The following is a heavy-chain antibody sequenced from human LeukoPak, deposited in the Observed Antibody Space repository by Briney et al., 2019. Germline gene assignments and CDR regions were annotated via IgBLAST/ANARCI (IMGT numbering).Heavy chain of an antibody. J-gene: IGHJ4*02. D-gene: IGHD3-3*01. Sequence: GGSLGLSCAASGFTFSIYAMNWVRQAPGKGLEWVSAISGSGGSTYYADSVKGRSTISRDNSKNTVYLQMNSLRGEDAAVYHCARASGPYYFDYWGQGTLVTVSS. V-gene: IGHV3-23*01. CDR1: GFTFSIYA. CDR2: ISGSGGST. CDR3: ARASGPYYFDY.